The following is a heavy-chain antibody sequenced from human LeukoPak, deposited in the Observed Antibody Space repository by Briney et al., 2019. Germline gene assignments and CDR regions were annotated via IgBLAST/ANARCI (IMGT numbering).Heavy chain of an antibody. CDR1: GGSFSGYY. CDR3: ARAVDSGGYQHKGFVP. D-gene: IGHD3-22*01. J-gene: IGHJ5*02. V-gene: IGHV4-34*01. CDR2: INHSGST. Sequence: PSETLSLTCAVYGGSFSGYYWSWIRQPPGKGLEWIGEINHSGSTNYNPSLKSRVTISVDTSNNQFSLKLSSVTAADTALYYCARAVDSGGYQHKGFVPWGQGTLVTVSS.